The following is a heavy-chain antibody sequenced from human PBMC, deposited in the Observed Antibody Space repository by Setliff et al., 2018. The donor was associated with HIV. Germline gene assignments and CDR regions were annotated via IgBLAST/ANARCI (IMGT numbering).Heavy chain of an antibody. CDR3: ARGLAVAGKSYYDYYYMDV. CDR2: MNPNSGVS. J-gene: IGHJ6*03. CDR1: ATFTNVD. V-gene: IGHV1-8*01. D-gene: IGHD6-19*01. Sequence: ASVKVSCKASATFTNVDIHWLRRATGQGLEWMGWMNPNSGVSGYGQKFQGRVTMTRDTSISTAYMELSSLRSEDTAVYYCARGLAVAGKSYYDYYYMDVWGKGTTVTVSS.